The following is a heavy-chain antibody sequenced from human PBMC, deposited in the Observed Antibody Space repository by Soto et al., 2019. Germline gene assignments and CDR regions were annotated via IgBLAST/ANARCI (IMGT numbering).Heavy chain of an antibody. D-gene: IGHD2-15*01. Sequence: EVQLVESGGGLVKPGGSLRLSCAASGFTFSSYSMNWVRQAPGKGLEWVSSISSSSSYIYYADSVKGRFTISRDNAKNSLYLQMNSLRAEDTAVYYCARGGEDIVVVVAATQGDYWGQGTLVTVSS. CDR2: ISSSSSYI. J-gene: IGHJ4*02. CDR1: GFTFSSYS. CDR3: ARGGEDIVVVVAATQGDY. V-gene: IGHV3-21*01.